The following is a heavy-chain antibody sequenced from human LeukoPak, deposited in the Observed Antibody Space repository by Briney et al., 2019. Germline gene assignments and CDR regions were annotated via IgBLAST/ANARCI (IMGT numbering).Heavy chain of an antibody. J-gene: IGHJ5*02. Sequence: SETLSHTCTVSGGSISSSSYYWGWIRQPPGKGLEWIGSIYYSGSTYYNPSLKSRVTISVDTSKNQFSLKLSSVTAADTAVYYCARRITIFGVVDHWGQGTLVTVSS. V-gene: IGHV4-39*07. CDR1: GGSISSSSYY. CDR3: ARRITIFGVVDH. CDR2: IYYSGST. D-gene: IGHD3-3*01.